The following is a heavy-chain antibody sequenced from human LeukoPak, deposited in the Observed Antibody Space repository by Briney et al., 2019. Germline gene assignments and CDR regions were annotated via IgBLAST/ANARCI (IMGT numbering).Heavy chain of an antibody. V-gene: IGHV4-30-4*02. CDR2: ISYSGST. Sequence: PSETLSLTCTVSGGSISSGDYYWSWIRQPPGKGLEWIGYISYSGSTYYNPSLKSRVTISVDTSKNQFSLKLSSVTAADTAVYYCARDRVGYSSSWPYYYYGMDVWGQGTTVTVSS. J-gene: IGHJ6*02. CDR3: ARDRVGYSSSWPYYYYGMDV. D-gene: IGHD6-13*01. CDR1: GGSISSGDYY.